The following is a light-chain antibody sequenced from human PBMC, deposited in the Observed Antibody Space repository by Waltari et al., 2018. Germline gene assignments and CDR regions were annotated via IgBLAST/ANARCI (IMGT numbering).Light chain of an antibody. CDR1: QTIINF. J-gene: IGKJ4*01. CDR3: QQRGSWPLT. V-gene: IGKV3-11*01. CDR2: DAS. Sequence: EIVLTQSPPTLSLSPGESVTLSCRASQTIINFLGWYQQRPGRSPRLLIYDASTRAPGVPTRFSGSGSGTDFTLTISNLEPEDVAVYYCQQRGSWPLTFGGGTRVDI.